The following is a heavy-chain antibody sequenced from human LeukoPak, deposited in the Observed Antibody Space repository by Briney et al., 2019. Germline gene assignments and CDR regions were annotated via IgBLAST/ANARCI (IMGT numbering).Heavy chain of an antibody. D-gene: IGHD6-19*01. J-gene: IGHJ6*03. CDR3: ARETAVAGIDYYYYMDV. V-gene: IGHV3-23*01. CDR1: GFIFSSHG. CDR2: ISPSGDIT. Sequence: GGTLRLSCAASGFIFSSHGMNWVRQAPGKGLEWVSGISPSGDITYYADSVKGRFTISRDNSKNTLYLQLNSLRGDDTAVYYCARETAVAGIDYYYYMDVWGKGTTVTVSS.